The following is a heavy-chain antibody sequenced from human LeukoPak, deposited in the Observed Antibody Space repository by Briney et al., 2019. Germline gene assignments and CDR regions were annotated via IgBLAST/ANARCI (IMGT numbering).Heavy chain of an antibody. Sequence: SETLSLTCTVSGGSISSGGYYWSWIRQPPGKGLEWIGYIYHSGSTYYNPSLKSRVTISVDRSKNQFSLKLSSVTAADTAVYYCARHVYGDPLQGPYFDYWGQGTLVTVSS. J-gene: IGHJ4*02. CDR3: ARHVYGDPLQGPYFDY. CDR2: IYHSGST. CDR1: GGSISSGGYY. D-gene: IGHD4-17*01. V-gene: IGHV4-30-2*01.